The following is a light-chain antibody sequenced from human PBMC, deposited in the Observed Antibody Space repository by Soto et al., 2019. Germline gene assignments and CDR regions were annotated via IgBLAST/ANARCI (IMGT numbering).Light chain of an antibody. Sequence: EIVLTQSPATLSLSPGERATLSCRASQSVSSYLAWYQQKPGQAPRLLIYDASNRATGIPARFSGSGSGTDFTLTISSLEPEDFAVYFCQQRYTWPPTFGQGTRLEIK. CDR3: QQRYTWPPT. V-gene: IGKV3-11*01. CDR1: QSVSSY. CDR2: DAS. J-gene: IGKJ5*01.